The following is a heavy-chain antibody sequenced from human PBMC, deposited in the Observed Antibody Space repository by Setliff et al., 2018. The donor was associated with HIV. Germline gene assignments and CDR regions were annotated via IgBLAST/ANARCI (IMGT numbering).Heavy chain of an antibody. D-gene: IGHD2-15*01. V-gene: IGHV4-59*11. Sequence: PSETLSLTCTVSGGSISSHYWSWIRQPPGKGLEWIAWISDSGTTNYNPSLKSRVTLSVDTSKNQFSLSLTSVTGADTAVYYCARGGASSKYLDPWGQGTLVTVSS. CDR3: ARGGASSKYLDP. CDR2: ISDSGTT. J-gene: IGHJ5*02. CDR1: GGSISSHY.